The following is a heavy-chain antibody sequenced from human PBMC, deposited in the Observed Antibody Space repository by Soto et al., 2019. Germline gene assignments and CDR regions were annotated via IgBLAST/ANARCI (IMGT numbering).Heavy chain of an antibody. J-gene: IGHJ6*02. CDR2: ITSSSDTI. CDR3: ARVVVVIPPGYYYAMDV. V-gene: IGHV3-48*02. CDR1: GFTFSSFH. D-gene: IGHD3-22*01. Sequence: EVQLVESGGGLVQPGGSLRLSCAASGFTFSSFHMNWVRQAPGRGLEWVAYITSSSDTIYYSDSVKGRFTISRDNGTNSRFLQMNSLRDEDTAVYYCARVVVVIPPGYYYAMDVWGQGTTVTVSS.